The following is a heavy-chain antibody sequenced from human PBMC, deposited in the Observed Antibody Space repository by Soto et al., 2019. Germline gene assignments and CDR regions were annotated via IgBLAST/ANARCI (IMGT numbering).Heavy chain of an antibody. V-gene: IGHV3-74*01. CDR3: VRGTRGWYGIDY. D-gene: IGHD6-19*01. Sequence: EVQLVESGGGLVQPGGSLRLSCAASGFTFSNYWMHWVRQPPGKGLLWVSRINTDGSSTNYAGSVEGRFTVSRDNAKTTLYPQMNSLRDDDTAEYYCVRGTRGWYGIDYWGQGTVVTVSS. J-gene: IGHJ4*02. CDR2: INTDGSST. CDR1: GFTFSNYW.